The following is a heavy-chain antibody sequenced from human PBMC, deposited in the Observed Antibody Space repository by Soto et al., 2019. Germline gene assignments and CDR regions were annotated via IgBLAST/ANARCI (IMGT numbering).Heavy chain of an antibody. D-gene: IGHD5-18*01. CDR3: AKNVYTYGYHFGY. J-gene: IGHJ4*02. Sequence: EVQLLESGGGLVQPGGSLRLSCAASGFTFSNYAMSWVRQAPGKGLEWVSTITNSGGNTYYADSVKGRVTISRDNSRNTLYLQVSSLRAKDTAVIYCAKNVYTYGYHFGYWGQGTLVTFAS. CDR1: GFTFSNYA. CDR2: ITNSGGNT. V-gene: IGHV3-23*01.